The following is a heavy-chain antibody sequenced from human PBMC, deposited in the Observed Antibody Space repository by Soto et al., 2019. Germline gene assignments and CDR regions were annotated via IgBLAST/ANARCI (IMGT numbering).Heavy chain of an antibody. Sequence: SETLSLTCTVSGGSISSGDYYWSWIRQPPGKGLEWIGYIYYSGSTYYNPSLKSRVTISVDTSKNQFSLKLSSVTAADTAVYYCARAWVTSWHFDPWGQGTLVTVSS. V-gene: IGHV4-30-4*01. CDR2: IYYSGST. CDR3: ARAWVTSWHFDP. CDR1: GGSISSGDYY. D-gene: IGHD2-2*01. J-gene: IGHJ5*02.